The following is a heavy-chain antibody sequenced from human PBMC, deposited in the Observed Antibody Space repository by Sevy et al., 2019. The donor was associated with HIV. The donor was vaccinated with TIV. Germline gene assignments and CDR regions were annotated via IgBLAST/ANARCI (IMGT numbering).Heavy chain of an antibody. CDR2: IYYSGST. CDR3: SRGSSSSSYYYYSYGMDV. J-gene: IGHJ6*02. Sequence: SETLSLTCTVSGGSISSGGYYWSWIRQHPGKGLEWIGYIYYSGSTYYNPSLKSRVTISVDPSKNQFSLKLSYVTAAGAAVYYCSRGSSSSSYYYYSYGMDVWGQGTTVTVSS. CDR1: GGSISSGGYY. V-gene: IGHV4-31*03. D-gene: IGHD6-6*01.